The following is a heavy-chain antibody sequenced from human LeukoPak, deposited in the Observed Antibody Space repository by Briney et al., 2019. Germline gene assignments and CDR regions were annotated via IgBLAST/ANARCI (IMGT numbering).Heavy chain of an antibody. CDR2: IYHSGST. CDR3: ARADHYGDYFDY. CDR1: GYSISSGYY. Sequence: PSETLSLTCTASGYSISSGYYWGWIRQPPGKGLEWIGSIYHSGSTYYNPSLKSRVTISVDTSKNQFSLKLSSVTAADTAVYYCARADHYGDYFDYWGQGTLVTVS. J-gene: IGHJ4*02. D-gene: IGHD4-17*01. V-gene: IGHV4-38-2*02.